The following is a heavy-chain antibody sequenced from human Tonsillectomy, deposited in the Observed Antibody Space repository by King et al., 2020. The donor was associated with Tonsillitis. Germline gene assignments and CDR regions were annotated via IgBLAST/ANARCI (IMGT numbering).Heavy chain of an antibody. CDR2: IKQDGSEK. D-gene: IGHD3-22*01. Sequence: QLVQSGGGLVQPGGSLRLSCAASGFTFSSYWMNWVRQAPGKGLEWVANIKQDGSEKYYVDSVKGRFTISRDNAKNSLYLQMNSLRAEDTAVYYCAREGKVTMIVVVTNDAFDIWGQGTMVTVSS. J-gene: IGHJ3*02. CDR1: GFTFSSYW. V-gene: IGHV3-7*01. CDR3: AREGKVTMIVVVTNDAFDI.